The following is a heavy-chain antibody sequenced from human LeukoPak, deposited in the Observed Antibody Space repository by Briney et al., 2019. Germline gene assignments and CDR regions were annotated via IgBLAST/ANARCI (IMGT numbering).Heavy chain of an antibody. V-gene: IGHV1-46*01. Sequence: GASVKVSCKASGYTFTSYYMHWVRQAPGQGLEWMGIINPSGGSTSYAQKFQGRVTMTRNTSISTAYMELSSLRSEDTAVYYCARGRYYDSSGYYEFDYWGQGTLVTVSS. CDR1: GYTFTSYY. CDR3: ARGRYYDSSGYYEFDY. J-gene: IGHJ4*02. D-gene: IGHD3-22*01. CDR2: INPSGGST.